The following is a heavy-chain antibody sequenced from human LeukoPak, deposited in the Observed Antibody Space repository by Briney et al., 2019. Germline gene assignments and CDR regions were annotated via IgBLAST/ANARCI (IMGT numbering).Heavy chain of an antibody. Sequence: ASVKVSCKASGYTFTGYYMHWVRQAPGQGLEWMGWINPNSGGTNYAQKFQGRVTMTRDTSISTAYMELSRLRSDDTAVYYCARGPLSWAGYSYGTYYGMDVWGQGTTVTVSS. D-gene: IGHD5-18*01. J-gene: IGHJ6*02. CDR2: INPNSGGT. V-gene: IGHV1-2*02. CDR3: ARGPLSWAGYSYGTYYGMDV. CDR1: GYTFTGYY.